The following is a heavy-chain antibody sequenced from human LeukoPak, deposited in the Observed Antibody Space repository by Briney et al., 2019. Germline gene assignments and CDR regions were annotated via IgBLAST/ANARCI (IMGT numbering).Heavy chain of an antibody. V-gene: IGHV4-38-2*02. Sequence: PSETLSLTCTVSGYSISSGYYWGWIRQPPGKGLEWIGSIYHSGSTYYNPSLKSRVTISVDTSKNQFSLKLSSVTAADTAVYYCARRDGRDYYDSSGYYRGAFDIWGQGTMVTVSS. CDR2: IYHSGST. CDR3: ARRDGRDYYDSSGYYRGAFDI. CDR1: GYSISSGYY. D-gene: IGHD3-22*01. J-gene: IGHJ3*02.